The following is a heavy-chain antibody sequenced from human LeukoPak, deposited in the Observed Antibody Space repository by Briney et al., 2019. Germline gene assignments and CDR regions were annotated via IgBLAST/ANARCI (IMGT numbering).Heavy chain of an antibody. J-gene: IGHJ4*02. Sequence: ASVKVSCKASGYTFTIYDINWVRQATGQGLEWMGWMNPNSGNTGYAQKFQGRVTMTRNTSISTAYMELSSLRSEDTAVYYCARGPANQLLWFGELLRHFDYWGQGTLVTVSS. CDR2: MNPNSGNT. CDR3: ARGPANQLLWFGELLRHFDY. D-gene: IGHD3-10*01. CDR1: GYTFTIYD. V-gene: IGHV1-8*01.